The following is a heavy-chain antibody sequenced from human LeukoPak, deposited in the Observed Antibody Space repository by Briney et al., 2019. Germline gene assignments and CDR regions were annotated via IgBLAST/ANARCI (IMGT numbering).Heavy chain of an antibody. CDR2: IHPEGNEK. V-gene: IGHV3-7*04. CDR1: GFTFSNFW. Sequence: PEGSLRLSCAVSGFTFSNFWMSWVRQAPGRGLEWVANIHPEGNEKYHVESVKGRFTISRDNAKNLLFLQMNGLRVEDTAVYYCARGDDFSGDHWGQGTLVTVSS. D-gene: IGHD1-1*01. CDR3: ARGDDFSGDH. J-gene: IGHJ4*02.